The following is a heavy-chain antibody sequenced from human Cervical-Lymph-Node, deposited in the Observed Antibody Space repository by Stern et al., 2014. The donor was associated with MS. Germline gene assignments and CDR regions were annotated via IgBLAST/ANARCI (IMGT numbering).Heavy chain of an antibody. CDR3: TGVNYDILTGYYSDY. Sequence: QVQLQESGGGVVQPGRSLKLSCAASGFEFSSYGIHWVRQAPGKGLEWVAVIWYDGSKKFYAEFVKGRFTISRDNSKNTGYLQMNSLRAEDTAVYYCTGVNYDILTGYYSDYWGQGTLVTVSS. CDR2: IWYDGSKK. CDR1: GFEFSSYG. J-gene: IGHJ4*02. D-gene: IGHD3-9*01. V-gene: IGHV3-33*01.